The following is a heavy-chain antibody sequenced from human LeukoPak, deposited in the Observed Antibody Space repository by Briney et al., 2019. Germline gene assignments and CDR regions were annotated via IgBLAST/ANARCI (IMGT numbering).Heavy chain of an antibody. D-gene: IGHD4-17*01. Sequence: PGRSLRLSCSASGSTFSSYGMHWVRQAPGKGLEWVAFIRYDGSNKYYADSVKGRFTISRDNSKNTLYLQMNSLRAEDTAVYYCAKDLYGDPRGYFDYWGQGTLVTVSS. V-gene: IGHV3-30*02. J-gene: IGHJ4*02. CDR1: GSTFSSYG. CDR3: AKDLYGDPRGYFDY. CDR2: IRYDGSNK.